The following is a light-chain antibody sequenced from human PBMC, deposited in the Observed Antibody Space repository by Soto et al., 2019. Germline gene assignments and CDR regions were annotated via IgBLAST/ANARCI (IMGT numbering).Light chain of an antibody. J-gene: IGKJ3*01. CDR3: QQYGSSPGVT. Sequence: EIVLTQSPGTLSLSPGERATLSCRASQSVSSSYLAWYQQKPGQAPRLLIYRASSRATGIPDRFSGSGSGTDVTITSSRLEPEDFEVYYCQQYGSSPGVTFGAGTKVDIK. CDR2: RAS. CDR1: QSVSSSY. V-gene: IGKV3-20*01.